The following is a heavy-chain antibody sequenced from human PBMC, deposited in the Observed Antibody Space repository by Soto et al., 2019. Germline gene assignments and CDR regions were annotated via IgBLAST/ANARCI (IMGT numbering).Heavy chain of an antibody. V-gene: IGHV4-30-4*01. J-gene: IGHJ3*02. CDR2: IYYSGST. CDR1: GGSISSGDYY. D-gene: IGHD1-7*01. Sequence: SETLSLTCTVSGGSISSGDYYWSWIRQPPGKGLEWIGYIYYSGSTYYNPSLKSRVTISVDTSKNQFSLKLSSVTAADTAVYYCARDIRYNWNLPDAFDIWGQGTMVTVSS. CDR3: ARDIRYNWNLPDAFDI.